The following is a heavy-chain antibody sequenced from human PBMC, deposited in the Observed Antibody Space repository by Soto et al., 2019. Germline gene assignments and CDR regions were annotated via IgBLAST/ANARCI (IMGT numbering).Heavy chain of an antibody. CDR3: ARFYGDYYNWFDP. D-gene: IGHD4-17*01. CDR2: IYHSGST. J-gene: IGHJ5*02. V-gene: IGHV4-30-2*01. CDR1: GDSISSGGYS. Sequence: PSETLSLTCAVSGDSISSGGYSWSWIRQLPGKCLEWIGYIYHSGSTYYNPSLKSRVTISVDRSKNQFYLKLSSVTAADTAVYYCARFYGDYYNWFDPWGQGTLDTVSS.